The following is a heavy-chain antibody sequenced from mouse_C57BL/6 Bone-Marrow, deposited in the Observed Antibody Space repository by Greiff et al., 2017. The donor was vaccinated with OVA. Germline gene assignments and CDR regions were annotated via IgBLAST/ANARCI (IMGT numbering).Heavy chain of an antibody. CDR2: IHPSDSDP. Sequence: VQLQQSGAELVKPGASVKVSCKASGYTFTSYWMHWVKQRPGQGLEWIGRIHPSDSDPNYNQKFKGKATLTVDKSSSTAYMQLSSLTSADSAVYDCAISTTVVNFDYWGQGTTLTVSS. V-gene: IGHV1-74*01. CDR3: AISTTVVNFDY. D-gene: IGHD1-1*01. CDR1: GYTFTSYW. J-gene: IGHJ2*01.